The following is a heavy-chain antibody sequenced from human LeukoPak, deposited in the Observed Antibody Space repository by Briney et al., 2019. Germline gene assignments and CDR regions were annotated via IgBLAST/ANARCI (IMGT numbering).Heavy chain of an antibody. CDR2: IYYSGST. V-gene: IGHV4-39*07. Sequence: SETLSLTCTVSGGSISSSSYYWGWIRQPPGKGLEWIGSIYYSGSTYYNPSLKSRVTISVDTSKNQFSLKLSSVTAADTAVYYCARVVSTVTTYYFDYWGQGTLVTVSS. CDR1: GGSISSSSYY. D-gene: IGHD4-17*01. J-gene: IGHJ4*02. CDR3: ARVVSTVTTYYFDY.